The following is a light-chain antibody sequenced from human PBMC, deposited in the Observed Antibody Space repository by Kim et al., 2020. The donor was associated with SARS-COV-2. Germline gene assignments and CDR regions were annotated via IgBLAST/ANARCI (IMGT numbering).Light chain of an antibody. CDR1: QSVLYSSNNKNY. J-gene: IGKJ4*01. V-gene: IGKV4-1*01. CDR3: QQYDNTPLT. CDR2: WAS. Sequence: DIVMTQSPDSLAVSLGERATINCKSSQSVLYSSNNKNYLAWYQQKPAQPPKLLIYWASTREFGVPDRFSGSGSGTDFTLTISSLQAEDVAVYYCQQYDNTPLTFGGGTKLEIK.